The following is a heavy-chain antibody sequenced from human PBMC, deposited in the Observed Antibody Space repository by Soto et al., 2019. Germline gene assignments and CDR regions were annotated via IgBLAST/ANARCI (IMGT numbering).Heavy chain of an antibody. D-gene: IGHD3-22*01. V-gene: IGHV4-38-2*01. J-gene: IGHJ3*02. CDR1: GYSISSGYY. CDR3: ARAYYYDSSGFAFDI. CDR2: IYHSGST. Sequence: SETLSLTCAVSGYSISSGYYWGWIRQPPGKGLEWIGSIYHSGSTYYNPSLKSRVTISVDTSKNQFSLKLSSVTAADTAVYYCARAYYYDSSGFAFDIWGQG.